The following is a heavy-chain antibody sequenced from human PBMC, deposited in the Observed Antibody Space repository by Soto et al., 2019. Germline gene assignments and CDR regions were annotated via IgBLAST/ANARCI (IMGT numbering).Heavy chain of an antibody. CDR1: GGSISTYY. D-gene: IGHD3-10*01. Sequence: QVQLQESGPGLVKPSEPLSLTCTVSGGSISTYYWSWLRQPPGKGLEWIGYVFHSGTTSYNPSLQSRVTISVDPSTNQFCRRLSCVTAADTAVYYCARDRRVEWFGDPYPCYYYYCFEVWGKGTKVTVSS. V-gene: IGHV4-59*01. CDR3: ARDRRVEWFGDPYPCYYYYCFEV. CDR2: VFHSGTT. J-gene: IGHJ6*03.